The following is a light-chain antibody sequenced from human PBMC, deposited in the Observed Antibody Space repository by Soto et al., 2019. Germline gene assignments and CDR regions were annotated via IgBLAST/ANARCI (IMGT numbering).Light chain of an antibody. J-gene: IGKJ2*01. Sequence: EIVMTQSPATLSVSPGERATLSCRASQSVSRDLAWYQQKPGQAPRLLIYGASTRAAGIPARFSGSGSGTEFTLTISSLQSDDYGVYYCHLYNIRPYTFGQGTKVDIK. V-gene: IGKV3-15*01. CDR1: QSVSRD. CDR3: HLYNIRPYT. CDR2: GAS.